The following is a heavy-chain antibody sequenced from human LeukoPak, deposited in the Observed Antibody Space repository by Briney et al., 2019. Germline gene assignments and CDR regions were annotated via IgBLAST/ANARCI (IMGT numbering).Heavy chain of an antibody. V-gene: IGHV3-66*01. J-gene: IGHJ4*02. CDR1: GLTVSSNY. Sequence: PGRTLRLSCAASGLTVSSNYVSWVRQAPGKGLEWVTVIYRDGRTYYADSVKGRFTISRDTSKNTLYLQMNSLRVEDAAVYYCAIDRYYAAENYLLFDCWGQGTLVTVSS. D-gene: IGHD3-10*01. CDR3: AIDRYYAAENYLLFDC. CDR2: IYRDGRT.